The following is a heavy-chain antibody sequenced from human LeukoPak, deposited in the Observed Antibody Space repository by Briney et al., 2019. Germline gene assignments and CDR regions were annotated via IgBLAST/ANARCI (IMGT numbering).Heavy chain of an antibody. CDR3: ARDVAVAGSFDY. V-gene: IGHV1-69*04. CDR1: GGTFSSYT. D-gene: IGHD6-19*01. Sequence: SVKVSCKASGGTFSSYTISWVRQAPGQGLEWMGRIIPIPGIANYAQKFQGRVTITADKSTSTAYMELSSLRSEDTAVYYCARDVAVAGSFDYWGQGTLVTASS. J-gene: IGHJ4*02. CDR2: IIPIPGIA.